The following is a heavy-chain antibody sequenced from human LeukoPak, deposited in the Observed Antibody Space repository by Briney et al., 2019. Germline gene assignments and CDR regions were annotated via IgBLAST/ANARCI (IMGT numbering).Heavy chain of an antibody. CDR1: GFDLTTYA. CDR3: ARGKSRFDP. V-gene: IGHV3-48*04. CDR2: ISSSGSTI. J-gene: IGHJ5*02. Sequence: GGSLRLSCAASGFDLTTYAMTWVRQAPGKGLEWVSYISSSGSTIYYADSVKGRFTISRDNAKNSLYLQMNSLRVEDTAVYFCARGKSRFDPWGQGTLVTVSS.